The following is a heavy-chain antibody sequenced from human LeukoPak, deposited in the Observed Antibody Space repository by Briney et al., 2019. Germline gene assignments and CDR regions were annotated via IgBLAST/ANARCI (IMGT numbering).Heavy chain of an antibody. D-gene: IGHD5-12*01. J-gene: IGHJ4*02. CDR2: ISGRGGST. Sequence: GGSLRLSCAASGFTFSSYAMSWVRQAPRKGLEWVSAISGRGGSTYYADSVKGRFTISRDNSKNTLYLQMNSLRAEDTTVYYCAKDVLVRGYSGYDWDYWGQGTLVTVSS. CDR3: AKDVLVRGYSGYDWDY. V-gene: IGHV3-23*01. CDR1: GFTFSSYA.